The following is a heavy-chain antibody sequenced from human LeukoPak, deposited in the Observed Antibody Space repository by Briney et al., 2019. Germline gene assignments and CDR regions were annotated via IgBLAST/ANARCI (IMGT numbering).Heavy chain of an antibody. J-gene: IGHJ6*02. CDR1: GYAFTSYG. D-gene: IGHD1-1*01. Sequence: ASVKVSCKASGYAFTSYGISWVRQAPGQGLEWMGWISAYNGNTNYAPKLQGRVTMTTDTSTSTAYLELRSLRSDDTAVYYCARDPTGTTLADYYYYGMDVWGQGTTVTVSS. CDR2: ISAYNGNT. CDR3: ARDPTGTTLADYYYYGMDV. V-gene: IGHV1-18*01.